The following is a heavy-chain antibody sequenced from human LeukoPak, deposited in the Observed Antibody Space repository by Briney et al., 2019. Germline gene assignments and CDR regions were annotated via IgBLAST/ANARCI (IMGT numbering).Heavy chain of an antibody. J-gene: IGHJ4*02. CDR2: ISSSSSTI. CDR1: GFTFSSYS. CDR3: ARDFGYSYGFDY. V-gene: IGHV3-48*01. D-gene: IGHD5-18*01. Sequence: PGGSLRLSCAASGFTFSSYSMNWVRQAPGKWREWVSYISSSSSTIYYADSVKGRYTISRDNAKNSLYLQMNSLRAEDTAVYYCARDFGYSYGFDYWGQGTLVTVSS.